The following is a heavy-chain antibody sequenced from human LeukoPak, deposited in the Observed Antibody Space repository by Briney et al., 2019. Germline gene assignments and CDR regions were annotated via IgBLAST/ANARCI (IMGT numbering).Heavy chain of an antibody. CDR2: INHSGST. Sequence: PSETLSLTCAVYGGSFSGYYWSWIRQPPGKGLEWIGEINHSGSTNYNTSLKSRVTISVDTSKNQFSLKLSSVTAADTAVYYCARGTIAVAGSFDYWGQGTLVTVSS. D-gene: IGHD6-19*01. CDR3: ARGTIAVAGSFDY. V-gene: IGHV4-34*01. CDR1: GGSFSGYY. J-gene: IGHJ4*02.